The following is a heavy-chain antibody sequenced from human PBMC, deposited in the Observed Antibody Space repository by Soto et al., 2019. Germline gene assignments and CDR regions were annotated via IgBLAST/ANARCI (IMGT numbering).Heavy chain of an antibody. J-gene: IGHJ4*02. CDR3: AIRASYYDSSGYFDY. Sequence: PGGSLRLSCAASGFTFSTYAMNWVRQAPGKGLEWGSYISSSGSTIYYADSVKGRFTISRDNAQNSLLLQMNSLRAEDTAVYYCAIRASYYDSSGYFDYWGQGTLVTVSS. CDR2: ISSSGSTI. V-gene: IGHV3-48*04. CDR1: GFTFSTYA. D-gene: IGHD3-22*01.